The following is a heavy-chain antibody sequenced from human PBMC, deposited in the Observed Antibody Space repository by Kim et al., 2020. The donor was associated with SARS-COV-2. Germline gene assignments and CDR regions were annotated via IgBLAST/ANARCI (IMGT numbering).Heavy chain of an antibody. CDR2: ISGGGGST. V-gene: IGHV3-23*01. D-gene: IGHD5-12*01. CDR1: GFTFSSYA. Sequence: GGSLRLSCAASGFTFSSYAMSWVRQAPGKGLEWVSAISGGGGSTYYADSVKGRFTISRDNSKNTLYLQMNSLRAEDTAVYYCAKVADIVATIWEYYFDYWGQGTLVTVSS. J-gene: IGHJ4*02. CDR3: AKVADIVATIWEYYFDY.